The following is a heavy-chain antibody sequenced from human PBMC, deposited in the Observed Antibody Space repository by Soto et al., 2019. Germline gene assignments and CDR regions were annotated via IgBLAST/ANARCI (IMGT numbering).Heavy chain of an antibody. CDR3: AREIVGRGYSRVGDYYGMDV. D-gene: IGHD5-12*01. J-gene: IGHJ6*02. CDR2: IIPIFGTT. V-gene: IGHV1-69*13. Sequence: ASVKVSCKASGGTFSTYAFSWVRQAPGQGLEWMGRIIPIFGTTNYAQDFQRRVTITADESTNTAYMELSSLRFEDTAVYFCAREIVGRGYSRVGDYYGMDVWGQGTTVTVSS. CDR1: GGTFSTYA.